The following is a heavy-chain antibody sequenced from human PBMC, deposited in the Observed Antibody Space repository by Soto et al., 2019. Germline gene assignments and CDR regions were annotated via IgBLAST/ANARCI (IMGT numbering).Heavy chain of an antibody. CDR3: AKDRNPVTMIVVVDYFDY. Sequence: GGSLRLSCAASGFTFSSYAMSWVRQAPGKGLEWVSAISGSGGSTYYADSVKGRFTISRDNSKNTLYLQMNSLRAEDTAVYYCAKDRNPVTMIVVVDYFDYWGQGTLVTVSS. CDR1: GFTFSSYA. D-gene: IGHD3-22*01. CDR2: ISGSGGST. J-gene: IGHJ4*02. V-gene: IGHV3-23*01.